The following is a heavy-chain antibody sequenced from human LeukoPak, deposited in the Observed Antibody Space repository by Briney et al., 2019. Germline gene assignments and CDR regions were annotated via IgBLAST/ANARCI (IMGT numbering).Heavy chain of an antibody. CDR3: ARLGSYYEGDDY. D-gene: IGHD1-26*01. Sequence: PSETLSLTCAVSGYSISSGYYWGWIRQPPGKGLEWIGSIYHSGSTYYNPSLKSRVTISVDTSKNQFSLKLSSVTAADTAVYYCARLGSYYEGDDYWGQGTLVTVSS. J-gene: IGHJ4*02. CDR1: GYSISSGYY. CDR2: IYHSGST. V-gene: IGHV4-38-2*01.